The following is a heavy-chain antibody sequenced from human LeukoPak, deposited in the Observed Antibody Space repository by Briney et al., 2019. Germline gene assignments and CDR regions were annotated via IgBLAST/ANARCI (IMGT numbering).Heavy chain of an antibody. J-gene: IGHJ4*02. Sequence: PSETLSLTCAVYGGSFSGYYWSWIRQPPGKGLEWIGEINHSGSTYYNPSLKSRVTISVDRSKNQFSLKLSSVTAADTAVYYCARSGYYGSGSYSRHFDYWGQGTLVTVSS. CDR1: GGSFSGYY. CDR3: ARSGYYGSGSYSRHFDY. V-gene: IGHV4-34*01. D-gene: IGHD3-10*01. CDR2: INHSGST.